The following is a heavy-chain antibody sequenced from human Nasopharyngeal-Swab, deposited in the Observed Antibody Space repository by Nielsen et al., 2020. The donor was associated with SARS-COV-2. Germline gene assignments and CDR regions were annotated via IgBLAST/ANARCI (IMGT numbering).Heavy chain of an antibody. CDR2: ISYDGSNK. Sequence: GESLKISCAASGFTFSSYAMHWVRQAPGTGLEWVAVISYDGSNKYYADSVKGRFTISRDNSKNTLYLQMNSLRAEDTAVYYCARTSSSWYGLDAFDIWGQGTMVTVSS. D-gene: IGHD6-13*01. CDR1: GFTFSSYA. CDR3: ARTSSSWYGLDAFDI. V-gene: IGHV3-30-3*01. J-gene: IGHJ3*02.